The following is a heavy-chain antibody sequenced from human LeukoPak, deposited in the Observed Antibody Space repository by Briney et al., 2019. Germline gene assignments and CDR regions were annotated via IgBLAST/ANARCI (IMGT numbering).Heavy chain of an antibody. CDR2: IYSTGIT. CDR1: GDSITSPNYY. V-gene: IGHV4-39*01. CDR3: ASSPSTVWLEKWFDP. J-gene: IGHJ5*02. Sequence: PSETLSLTCTVSGDSITSPNYYWGWIRRPPGKGLEWIGNIYSTGITYYNPSLKSRGTISVDTSKNQFSLKLTSMTVADTAVYYCASSPSTVWLEKWFDPWGQGTQASVSA. D-gene: IGHD6-19*01.